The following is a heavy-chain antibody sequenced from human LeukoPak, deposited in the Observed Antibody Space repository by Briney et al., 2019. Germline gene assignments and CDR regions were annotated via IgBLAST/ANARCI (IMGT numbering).Heavy chain of an antibody. CDR3: ARDDSWAFDI. J-gene: IGHJ3*02. CDR1: GFTVSSNY. Sequence: GGSLRLSCAASGFTVSSNYMSWVRQAPGKGLEWVSYISSGSGSSIYYADPVKGRFSISRDNAKNSLYLQMNSLRDEDTAVYHCARDDSWAFDIWGQGAMVTVSP. V-gene: IGHV3-48*02. CDR2: ISSGSGSSI. D-gene: IGHD2-15*01.